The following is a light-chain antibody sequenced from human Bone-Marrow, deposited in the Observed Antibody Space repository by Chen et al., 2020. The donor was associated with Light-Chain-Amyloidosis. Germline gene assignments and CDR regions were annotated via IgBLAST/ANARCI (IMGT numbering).Light chain of an antibody. CDR2: QTS. V-gene: IGKV1-5*03. J-gene: IGKJ1*01. Sequence: DIQMTQSPSTLSASVGDRVTITCRASQSIDSWLAWYQQKPGQAPKLLIYQTSTLKSGVPSRFSGSGSGTEYTRTISSLQPDDFATYYCQQYHSYSQTFGHGTKVEIK. CDR1: QSIDSW. CDR3: QQYHSYSQT.